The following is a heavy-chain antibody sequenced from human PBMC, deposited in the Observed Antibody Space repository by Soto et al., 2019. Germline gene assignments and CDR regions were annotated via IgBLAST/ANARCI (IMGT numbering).Heavy chain of an antibody. CDR3: ARDLASSSRLYYYGMDV. D-gene: IGHD6-6*01. CDR1: GGSISSYY. Sequence: SETLSLTCTVSGGSISSYYWSWIRQPAGKGLEWIGRIYTSGSTNYNPSLKSRVTMSVDTSKNQFSLKLSSVNAADTAVYYCARDLASSSRLYYYGMDVWGQGTTVTVSS. V-gene: IGHV4-4*07. J-gene: IGHJ6*02. CDR2: IYTSGST.